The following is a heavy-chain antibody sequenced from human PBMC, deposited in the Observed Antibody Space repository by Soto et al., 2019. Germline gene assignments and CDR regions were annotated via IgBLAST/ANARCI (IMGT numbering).Heavy chain of an antibody. D-gene: IGHD5-18*01. CDR2: INPNSGGS. J-gene: IGHJ6*02. Sequence: ASVKVSCKASGYTFTGYYMHWVRQAPGQGLEWMGWINPNSGGSIYAQKFQGWVTMTRDTSISTAYMELSRLRSDDTAVYYCARGGYSYGYVFYGMDVWGQGTTVTVS. CDR3: ARGGYSYGYVFYGMDV. CDR1: GYTFTGYY. V-gene: IGHV1-2*04.